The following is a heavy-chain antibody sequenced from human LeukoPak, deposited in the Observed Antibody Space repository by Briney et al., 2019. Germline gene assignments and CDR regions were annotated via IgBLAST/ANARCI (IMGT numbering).Heavy chain of an antibody. CDR1: GGSFSGYY. Sequence: SETLSLTCAVYGGSFSGYYWSWIRQPPGNGLEWIGEINHSGSTNYNPSLKSRVTISVDTSKNQFSLKLSSVTAADTAVYYCASNYYGSGSYYFADYWGQGTLVTVSS. CDR2: INHSGST. J-gene: IGHJ4*02. V-gene: IGHV4-34*01. D-gene: IGHD3-10*01. CDR3: ASNYYGSGSYYFADY.